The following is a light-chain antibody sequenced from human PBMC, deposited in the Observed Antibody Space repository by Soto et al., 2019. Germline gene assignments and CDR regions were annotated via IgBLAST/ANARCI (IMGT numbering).Light chain of an antibody. V-gene: IGLV1-47*01. CDR1: SSNIGYNY. CDR3: AAWDDSLSGPV. CDR2: RNN. Sequence: QSVLTQPPSASGTPGQRVTISCSGSSSNIGYNYVYWYQQLPGTAPKLLIYRNNQRPSGVPGRFSGSKSGTSASLAISGLRSEDEADYYCAAWDDSLSGPVFGGGTQLTVL. J-gene: IGLJ2*01.